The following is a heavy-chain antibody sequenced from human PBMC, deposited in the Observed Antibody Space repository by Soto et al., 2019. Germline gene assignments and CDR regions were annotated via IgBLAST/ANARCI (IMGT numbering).Heavy chain of an antibody. CDR3: AKSPSYPVHFDY. D-gene: IGHD1-26*01. CDR2: ISYDGSNK. V-gene: IGHV3-30*18. CDR1: GFTFSSYR. Sequence: LRLSCAASGFTFSSYRMHWVRQAPGKGLEWVAVISYDGSNKYYADSVKGRFTISRDNSKNTLYLQMNSLRAEDTAVYYCAKSPSYPVHFDYWGQGTLVTVSS. J-gene: IGHJ4*02.